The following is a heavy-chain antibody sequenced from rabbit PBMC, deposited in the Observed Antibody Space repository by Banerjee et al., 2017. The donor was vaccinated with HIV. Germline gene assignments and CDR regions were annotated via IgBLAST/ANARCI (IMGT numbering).Heavy chain of an antibody. J-gene: IGHJ4*01. CDR1: GFSSGNYY. Sequence: QSLEESGGDLVKPGASLTLTCTASGFSSGNYYMNWVRQAPGKGLQWIGYIYSGSGNTFYANWAKGRFTVSKTSSTTVTLQMTSLTVADTATYFCARGDDTTYVDYGYIMGLWGPGTLVTVS. CDR2: IYSGSGNT. V-gene: IGHV1S40*01. D-gene: IGHD6-1*01. CDR3: ARGDDTTYVDYGYIMGL.